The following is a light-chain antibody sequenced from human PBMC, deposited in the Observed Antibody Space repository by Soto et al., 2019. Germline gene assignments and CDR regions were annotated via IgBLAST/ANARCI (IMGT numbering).Light chain of an antibody. CDR3: QQYNNWPPWT. Sequence: VMTQAAAALSVSPGERVSLSWRASEGVGSSLAWYQQKPGQAPRVLIYGASTTAPGIPARFSGSGSGTEFTLTISSLQSEDFAVYYCQQYNNWPPWTFGQGTKVDIK. J-gene: IGKJ1*01. CDR2: GAS. CDR1: EGVGSS. V-gene: IGKV3-15*01.